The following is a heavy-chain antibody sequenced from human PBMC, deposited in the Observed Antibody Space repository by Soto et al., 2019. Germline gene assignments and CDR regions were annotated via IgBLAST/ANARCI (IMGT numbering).Heavy chain of an antibody. Sequence: SEPLSLTCTLSGCTISNYYWSWIRQPPGRGLEWIGHIFYSGSNNYNPALKSRVTISVDTSKSQFSLKLSSVTTADTAVYYCAKDSGYNYGYFRWFDPWGQGTLVTVSS. CDR1: GCTISNYY. CDR2: IFYSGSN. V-gene: IGHV4-59*01. J-gene: IGHJ5*02. CDR3: AKDSGYNYGYFRWFDP. D-gene: IGHD5-18*01.